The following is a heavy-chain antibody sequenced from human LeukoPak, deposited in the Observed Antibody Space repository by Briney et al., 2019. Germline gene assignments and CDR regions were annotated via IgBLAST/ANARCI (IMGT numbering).Heavy chain of an antibody. CDR2: IIPILGIA. J-gene: IGHJ4*02. D-gene: IGHD3-22*01. Sequence: SAKVSCKASGGTFSSYAISWVRQAPGQGLEWMGRIIPILGIANYAQKFQGRVTITADKSTSTAYMELSSLRSEDTAVYYCARGVKSSGPPDYWGQGTLVTVSS. CDR3: ARGVKSSGPPDY. CDR1: GGTFSSYA. V-gene: IGHV1-69*04.